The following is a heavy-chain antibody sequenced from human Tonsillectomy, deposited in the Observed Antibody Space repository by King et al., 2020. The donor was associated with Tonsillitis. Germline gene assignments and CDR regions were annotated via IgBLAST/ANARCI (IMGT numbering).Heavy chain of an antibody. CDR3: ANLPYDGSASQSLDF. D-gene: IGHD5-12*01. J-gene: IGHJ4*02. Sequence: VQLVESGGGVVQPGGSLKLSCAASGFTFSNYGMHWVRQAPGNGLEWVAFIRYDGSTKYYADSVRGRFTISRDNSNNTLYLQMNSLRADDTAVFYCANLPYDGSASQSLDFWGQGTLVTVSS. CDR2: IRYDGSTK. V-gene: IGHV3-30*02. CDR1: GFTFSNYG.